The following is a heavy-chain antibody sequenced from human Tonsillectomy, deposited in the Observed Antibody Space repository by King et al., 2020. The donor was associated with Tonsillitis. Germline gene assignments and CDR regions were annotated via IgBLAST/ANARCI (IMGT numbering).Heavy chain of an antibody. CDR2: ISWNSGSI. CDR1: GFTFDDYA. J-gene: IGHJ6*03. CDR3: SKAYCSSTSCYLGYYYYMDV. Sequence: QLVQSGGGLVQPGRSLRLSCAASGFTFDDYAMHWVRQAPGKGLEWVSGISWNSGSIGYADSVKGRFTTSRDNAKNSLYLQMNSLRAEDTALYYCSKAYCSSTSCYLGYYYYMDVWGKGTTVTVSS. V-gene: IGHV3-9*01. D-gene: IGHD2-2*01.